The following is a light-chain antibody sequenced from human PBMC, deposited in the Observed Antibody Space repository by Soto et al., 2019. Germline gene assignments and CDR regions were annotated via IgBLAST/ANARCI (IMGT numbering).Light chain of an antibody. CDR3: HQYAVSPLT. CDR2: DSS. V-gene: IGKV1-33*01. J-gene: IGKJ4*01. Sequence: DIQMTQSPSSLSASVGDRVTLTSQASQDISNYLNWYQQKPGQAPKLLIYDSSALETGVPSRFSGSGSATDFTLTISSLQPEDFAVYYCHQYAVSPLTFGGGTTVEIK. CDR1: QDISNY.